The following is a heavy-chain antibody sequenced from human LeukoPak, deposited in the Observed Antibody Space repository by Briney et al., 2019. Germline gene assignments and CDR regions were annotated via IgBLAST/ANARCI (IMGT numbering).Heavy chain of an antibody. Sequence: SETLSLTCAVYGGSFSGYYWSWLRQPPGKGLEWIGEINHSGSTNYNPSLKSRVTISVDTSKNQFSLKLSSVTAADTAVYYCARLGYYDSSGYSRGVTYHYYMDVWGKGTTVSISS. V-gene: IGHV4-34*01. CDR2: INHSGST. CDR3: ARLGYYDSSGYSRGVTYHYYMDV. J-gene: IGHJ6*03. CDR1: GGSFSGYY. D-gene: IGHD3-22*01.